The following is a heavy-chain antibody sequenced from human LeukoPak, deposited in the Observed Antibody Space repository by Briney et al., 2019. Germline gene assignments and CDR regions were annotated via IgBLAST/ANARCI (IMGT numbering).Heavy chain of an antibody. CDR1: GYTFSSYY. V-gene: IGHV1-2*02. J-gene: IGHJ4*02. Sequence: GASVKVSCKASGYTFSSYYMHWVRQAPGQGLEWMGWINSNSGDPNYAQKFQGRVTLTRDTSISTAYMELSRLRSDDTAVYYCAREKGGNSGFDYWGRGTLVTVSS. CDR3: AREKGGNSGFDY. CDR2: INSNSGDP. D-gene: IGHD4-23*01.